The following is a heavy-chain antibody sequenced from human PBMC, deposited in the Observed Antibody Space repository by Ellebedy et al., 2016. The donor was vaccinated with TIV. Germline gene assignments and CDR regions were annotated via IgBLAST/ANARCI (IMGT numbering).Heavy chain of an antibody. V-gene: IGHV3-21*01. CDR3: ARAVYYDILTGYIPH. CDR2: ISSSSSYI. CDR1: GFTFSSYS. Sequence: GGSLRLSXAASGFTFSSYSMNWVRQAPGKGLEWVSSISSSSSYIYYADSVKGRFTISRDNAKNSLYLQMNSLRAEDTAVYYCARAVYYDILTGYIPHWGQGTLVTVSS. D-gene: IGHD3-9*01. J-gene: IGHJ4*02.